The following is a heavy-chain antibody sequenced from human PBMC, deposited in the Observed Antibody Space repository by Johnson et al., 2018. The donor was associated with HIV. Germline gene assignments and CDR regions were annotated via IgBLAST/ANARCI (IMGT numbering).Heavy chain of an antibody. Sequence: QVQLVESGGGVVQPGRSLRLSCAASGFTFSSYGMHWVRQAPGKGLEWVAVIWYDGSNKYYADSVKGRFTISRDNSKNTLFLQMNSLRVEDTAVYYCAKVNRMEQWLAGGGAFDIWGQGTMVTVSS. CDR3: AKVNRMEQWLAGGGAFDI. D-gene: IGHD6-19*01. CDR1: GFTFSSYG. V-gene: IGHV3-33*06. J-gene: IGHJ3*02. CDR2: IWYDGSNK.